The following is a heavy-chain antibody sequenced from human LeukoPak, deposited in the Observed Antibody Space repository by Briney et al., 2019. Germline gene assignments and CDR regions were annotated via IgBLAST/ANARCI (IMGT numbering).Heavy chain of an antibody. J-gene: IGHJ5*02. V-gene: IGHV4-59*08. CDR3: ARRQQTGGDNGLHNWFDP. CDR1: DGSSSSSS. D-gene: IGHD2-21*01. Sequence: PSETLSLTCTVSDGSSSSSSWNWIRQPPGKGLEWIGYIYYSGSTKYNPPLESRVTISVDTSKNQISLNLRSVTAADTAIYYCARRQQTGGDNGLHNWFDPRGQGTLVTVSS. CDR2: IYYSGST.